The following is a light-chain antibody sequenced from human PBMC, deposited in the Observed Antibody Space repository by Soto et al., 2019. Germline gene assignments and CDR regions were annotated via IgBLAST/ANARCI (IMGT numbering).Light chain of an antibody. J-gene: IGKJ2*01. CDR2: DVS. V-gene: IGKV3D-20*01. CDR3: QQFGDSPYT. Sequence: EIVLTQSPATLSLSPGERATLSCGASQTVTSSYLAWYQQKPRLAPRLLIYDVSTSATNIPDRFSGSASGTDFTLTISRLEPEDFAMYYCQQFGDSPYTFGQGTKLEIK. CDR1: QTVTSSY.